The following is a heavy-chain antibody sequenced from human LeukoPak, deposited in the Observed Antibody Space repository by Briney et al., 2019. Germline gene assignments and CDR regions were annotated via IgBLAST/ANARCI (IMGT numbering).Heavy chain of an antibody. V-gene: IGHV3-20*04. CDR3: ARDFRDYDFWSGYLVNYYYYYYMDV. Sequence: GGSLRLSCAASGFTFDDYGMSWVRQAPGKRLEWVSGINWNGGSTGYADSVKGRFTISRDNAKNSLYLQMNSLRAEDTALYYCARDFRDYDFWSGYLVNYYYYYYMDVWGKGTTVTVSS. J-gene: IGHJ6*03. D-gene: IGHD3-3*01. CDR1: GFTFDDYG. CDR2: INWNGGST.